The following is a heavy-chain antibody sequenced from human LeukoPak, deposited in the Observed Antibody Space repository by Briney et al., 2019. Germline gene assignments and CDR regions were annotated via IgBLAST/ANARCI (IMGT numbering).Heavy chain of an antibody. CDR3: ARDYDILTGSLSVLEDYYYYYMDV. V-gene: IGHV4-4*07. CDR2: IYTSGST. Sequence: SETLSLTCTVSGGSISSYYWSWIRQPAGKGLEWIGRIYTSGSTNYNPSLKSRVTMSVDTSKNQFSLKLSSVTAADTAVYYCARDYDILTGSLSVLEDYYYYYMDVWGKGTTVTVSS. CDR1: GGSISSYY. D-gene: IGHD3-9*01. J-gene: IGHJ6*03.